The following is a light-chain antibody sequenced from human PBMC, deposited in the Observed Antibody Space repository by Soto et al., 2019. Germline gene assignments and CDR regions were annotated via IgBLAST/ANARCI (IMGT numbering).Light chain of an antibody. CDR3: LQYDNRPPFT. Sequence: EVAMTQSPATLSVSPGERAILSCRTSQGVSSNLAWYQQKPGLPPRLLIYGASTRATGIPARFSGSGSGTEFTLTISSLQSEDFAVYYCLQYDNRPPFTFGPGTKVDIK. CDR2: GAS. CDR1: QGVSSN. J-gene: IGKJ3*01. V-gene: IGKV3-15*01.